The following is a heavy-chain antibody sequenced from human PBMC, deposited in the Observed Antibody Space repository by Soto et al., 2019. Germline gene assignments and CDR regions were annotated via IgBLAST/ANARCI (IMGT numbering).Heavy chain of an antibody. CDR3: ARSRAWFGELHWFDP. J-gene: IGHJ5*02. V-gene: IGHV4-34*01. Sequence: SETLSLTCAVYGGSFSGYYWSWIRQPPGKGLEWIGEINHSGSTNYNPSLKSRVTISVDTSKNQFSLKLSSVTAADTAVYYCARSRAWFGELHWFDPWGQGTLVTVSS. D-gene: IGHD3-10*01. CDR1: GGSFSGYY. CDR2: INHSGST.